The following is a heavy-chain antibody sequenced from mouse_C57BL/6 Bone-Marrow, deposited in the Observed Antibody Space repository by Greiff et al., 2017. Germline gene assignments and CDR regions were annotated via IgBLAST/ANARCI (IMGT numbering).Heavy chain of an antibody. CDR1: GFPITSGYY. CDR2: ITHSGET. D-gene: IGHD1-1*01. J-gene: IGHJ4*01. Sequence: QVHVKQSGPGLVKPSQSLFLTCSITGFPITSGYYWIWIRQSPGKPLEWMGYITHSGETFYNPSLQSPISITRETSKNQFFLQLNSVTTEDTAMYYCAGDTGGSNAMDYWGQGTSVTVSS. V-gene: IGHV12-3*01. CDR3: AGDTGGSNAMDY.